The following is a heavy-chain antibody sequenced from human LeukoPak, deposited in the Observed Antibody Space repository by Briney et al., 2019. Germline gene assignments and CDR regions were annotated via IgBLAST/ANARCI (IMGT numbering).Heavy chain of an antibody. D-gene: IGHD2/OR15-2a*01. Sequence: SQTLSLTFAISWDSVSSNRATWNWIRQSPSRGLEWRGRTYYRSKWYNDYAVSVKSRITFNPHTSKNQLSLQLNSVPPEDTAVYYCTRGARENYFFDYWGQGALVTVSS. J-gene: IGHJ4*02. CDR2: TYYRSKWYN. CDR3: TRGARENYFFDY. V-gene: IGHV6-1*01. CDR1: WDSVSSNRAT.